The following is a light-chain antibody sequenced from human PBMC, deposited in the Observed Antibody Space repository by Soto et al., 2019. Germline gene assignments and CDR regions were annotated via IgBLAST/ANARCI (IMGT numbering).Light chain of an antibody. J-gene: IGLJ2*01. CDR3: ISFAGGGNPVL. CDR1: SSDVGGYNY. CDR2: EVT. Sequence: QSVLTQPPSASGSLGQSVTISCTGTSSDVGGYNYVSWHQQHPGKAPKVMIYEVTKRPPGVPDRFSGSKSGNTASLTVSGLQAEDEADYYCISFAGGGNPVLLGGGTKLTVL. V-gene: IGLV2-8*01.